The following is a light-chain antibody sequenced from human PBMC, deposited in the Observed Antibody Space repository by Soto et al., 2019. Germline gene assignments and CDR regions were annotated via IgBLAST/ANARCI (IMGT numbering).Light chain of an antibody. CDR3: QQYNDWPLT. CDR1: QSVSSN. V-gene: IGKV3-15*01. CDR2: GAF. Sequence: EIVLTQSSATLSLSPGERATLSCRASQSVSSNLAWYQQKPGQAPSLLIYGAFTRATGIPARFSGTGSGTEFILTISSLQSEDFALYYCQQYNDWPLTFGQGTKVDIK. J-gene: IGKJ1*01.